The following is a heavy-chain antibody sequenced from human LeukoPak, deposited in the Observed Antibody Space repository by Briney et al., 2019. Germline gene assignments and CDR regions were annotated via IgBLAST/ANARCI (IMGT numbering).Heavy chain of an antibody. V-gene: IGHV3-9*01. J-gene: IGHJ4*02. CDR1: GFTFDDYA. Sequence: GRSLSLSCAASGFTFDDYAMHWVRQAPGKGLEWVSGISWNSGSIGYADSVKGRFTISRDNAKNSLYLQMNSLRAEDTALYYCAKEGGYCSSTSCYTGVLDYWGQGTLVTVSS. CDR3: AKEGGYCSSTSCYTGVLDY. D-gene: IGHD2-2*02. CDR2: ISWNSGSI.